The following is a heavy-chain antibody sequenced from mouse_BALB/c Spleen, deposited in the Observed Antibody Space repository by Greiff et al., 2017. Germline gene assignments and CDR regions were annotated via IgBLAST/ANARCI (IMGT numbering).Heavy chain of an antibody. CDR2: IRNKANGYTT. J-gene: IGHJ3*01. Sequence: DVHLVESGGGLVQPGGSLRLSCATSGFTFTDYYMSWVRQPPGKALEWLGFIRNKANGYTTEYSASVKGRFTISRDNSQSILYLQMNTLRAEDSATYYCARDRSNYVVLAYWGQGTLVTVSA. D-gene: IGHD2-5*01. CDR1: GFTFTDYY. V-gene: IGHV7-3*02. CDR3: ARDRSNYVVLAY.